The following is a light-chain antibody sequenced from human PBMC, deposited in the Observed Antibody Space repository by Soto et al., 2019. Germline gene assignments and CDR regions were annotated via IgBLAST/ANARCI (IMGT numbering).Light chain of an antibody. CDR2: AAS. CDR1: QSVGSN. J-gene: IGKJ4*01. V-gene: IGKV3-20*01. Sequence: EVVLTQSPAILSVSPGERATLSCRASQSVGSNLAWYQQKPGQAPRLVIYAASTRATGIPDRFSGSGSGTDFTLTISRLEPEDFAVYYCQQYGSAPFTFGGGTKVDI. CDR3: QQYGSAPFT.